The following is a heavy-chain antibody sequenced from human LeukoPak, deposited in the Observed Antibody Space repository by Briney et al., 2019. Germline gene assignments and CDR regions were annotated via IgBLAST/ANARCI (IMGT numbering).Heavy chain of an antibody. CDR2: ISSSSSYI. CDR1: GFTFSSYS. V-gene: IGHV3-21*01. Sequence: GRSLRLSCAASGFTFSSYSMNWVRQAPGKGLEWVSSISSSSSYIYYADSVKGRFTISRDNAKNSLYLQMNSLRAEDTAVYYCARGCCYDFWSGSPYYFDYWGQGTLVTVSS. J-gene: IGHJ4*02. D-gene: IGHD3-3*01. CDR3: ARGCCYDFWSGSPYYFDY.